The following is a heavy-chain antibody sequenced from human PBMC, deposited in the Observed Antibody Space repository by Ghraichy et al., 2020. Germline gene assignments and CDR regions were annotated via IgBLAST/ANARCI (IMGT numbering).Heavy chain of an antibody. CDR1: GGSISSYY. D-gene: IGHD6-13*01. CDR3: ARHVGWAAAGPLDY. V-gene: IGHV4-59*01. CDR2: IYYSGST. J-gene: IGHJ4*02. Sequence: SQTLSLTCTVSGGSISSYYWSWIRQPPGKGLEWIGYIYYSGSTNYNPSLKSRVTISVDTSKNQFSLKLSSVTAADTAVYYCARHVGWAAAGPLDYWGQGTLVTVSS.